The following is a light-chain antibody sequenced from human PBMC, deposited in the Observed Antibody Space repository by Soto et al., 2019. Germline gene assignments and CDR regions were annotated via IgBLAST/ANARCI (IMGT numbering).Light chain of an antibody. CDR1: QSVSSN. CDR2: GAS. Sequence: EIVMTQSLATLSVSPGERATLSCRASQSVSSNLAWYQQKPGQAPRLLIYGASTRASGIPARFSGSGSGTDFILTISSLEHEDFAEYYCQQYGSSPTFGGGTKVDIK. V-gene: IGKV3-15*01. CDR3: QQYGSSPT. J-gene: IGKJ4*01.